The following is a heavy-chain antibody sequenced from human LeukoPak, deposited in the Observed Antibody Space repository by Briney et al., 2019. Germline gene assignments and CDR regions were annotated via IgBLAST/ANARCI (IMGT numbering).Heavy chain of an antibody. CDR3: ARGPVRGYGYGPGYFDY. Sequence: VASVKVSCKASGYTFTSYGISWVRQTPGQGLEWMGWISAYNGNTNYAQKLQGRVTMTTDTSTSTAYMELRSLRSDDTAVYYCARGPVRGYGYGPGYFDYWGQGTLVTVSS. J-gene: IGHJ4*02. D-gene: IGHD5-18*01. CDR2: ISAYNGNT. V-gene: IGHV1-18*01. CDR1: GYTFTSYG.